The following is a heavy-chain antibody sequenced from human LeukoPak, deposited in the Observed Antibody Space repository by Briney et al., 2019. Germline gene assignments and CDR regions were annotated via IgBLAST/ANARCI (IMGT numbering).Heavy chain of an antibody. CDR3: AKVHDTTISHPPGDY. CDR2: IRYDGSNK. D-gene: IGHD2/OR15-2a*01. J-gene: IGHJ4*02. V-gene: IGHV3-30*02. Sequence: PGGSLRLSCAASGFTFSNYGMHWVRQAPGKGLEWVAIIRYDGSNKYYADSVKGRFTISRDNSKNTLSLQMNSLRAEDTAVYYCAKVHDTTISHPPGDYWGRGTLVTVSS. CDR1: GFTFSNYG.